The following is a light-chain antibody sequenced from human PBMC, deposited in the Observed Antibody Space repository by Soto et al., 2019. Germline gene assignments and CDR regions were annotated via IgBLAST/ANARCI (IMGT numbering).Light chain of an antibody. Sequence: QSALTQPASVSGSPGQSIAISCTGASIDVGGYNYVCWYQQHPGKAPKLMIYDVASRPSGVSDRFSGSKSGNTASLTISGLQAEDEADYYCSSYTSSSTLYVFGTGTKVTVL. CDR3: SSYTSSSTLYV. J-gene: IGLJ1*01. CDR2: DVA. V-gene: IGLV2-14*03. CDR1: SIDVGGYNY.